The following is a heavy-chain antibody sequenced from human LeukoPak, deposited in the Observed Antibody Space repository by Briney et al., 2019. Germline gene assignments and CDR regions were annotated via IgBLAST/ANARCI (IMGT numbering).Heavy chain of an antibody. D-gene: IGHD1-26*01. CDR3: ARGGPIVDLIY. J-gene: IGHJ4*02. CDR1: GFTFSSYW. V-gene: IGHV3-74*01. Sequence: GGSLRLSCAASGFTFSSYWIHWVRQAPGKGLVWVSRINSDGSSTSYADSVKGRFTIFRDNAKNTLYLQMNSLRAEDTAVYYCARGGPIVDLIYWGQGTLVTVSS. CDR2: INSDGSST.